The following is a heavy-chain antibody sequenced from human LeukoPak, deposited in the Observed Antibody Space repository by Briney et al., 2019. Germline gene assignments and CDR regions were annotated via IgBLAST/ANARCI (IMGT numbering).Heavy chain of an antibody. CDR1: GFTFSSYS. V-gene: IGHV3-21*01. Sequence: GGSLRLPCAASGFTFSSYSMNWVRQAPGKGLEWVSSISSSSSYIYYADSVKGRFTISRDNAKNSLYLQMNSLRAEDTAVYYCARDRRIAVAGYFDYWGQGTLVTVSS. D-gene: IGHD6-19*01. CDR3: ARDRRIAVAGYFDY. CDR2: ISSSSSYI. J-gene: IGHJ4*02.